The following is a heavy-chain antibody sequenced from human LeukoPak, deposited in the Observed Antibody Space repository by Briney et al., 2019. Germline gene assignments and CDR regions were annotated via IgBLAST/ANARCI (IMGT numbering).Heavy chain of an antibody. CDR1: GFTFSSYG. V-gene: IGHV3-33*01. CDR3: ARDGSFWRGYPYYFDY. Sequence: PGRSLRLSCAASGFTFSSYGMHWVRQAPGKGLEWVALIWYDGSNQSYADSVKGRFTISRDNSKHTLFLQVNSLRAVDTAVYYCARDGSFWRGYPYYFDYWGQGTLVTVSS. J-gene: IGHJ4*02. CDR2: IWYDGSNQ. D-gene: IGHD3-3*01.